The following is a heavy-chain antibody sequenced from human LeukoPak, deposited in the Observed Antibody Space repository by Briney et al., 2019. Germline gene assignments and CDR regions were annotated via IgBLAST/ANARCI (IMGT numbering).Heavy chain of an antibody. CDR2: IWYDGSNK. V-gene: IGHV3-33*01. J-gene: IGHJ4*02. CDR3: ARESDYFDY. Sequence: GGSLRLSCAASGFTFSSYGMHWVRQAPGKGLEWVSLIWYDGSNKFYSDSVKGRFTISRDNSRNTVDLQMNSLRAEDTAVYYCARESDYFDYWGQGTLVTVSS. D-gene: IGHD3-10*01. CDR1: GFTFSSYG.